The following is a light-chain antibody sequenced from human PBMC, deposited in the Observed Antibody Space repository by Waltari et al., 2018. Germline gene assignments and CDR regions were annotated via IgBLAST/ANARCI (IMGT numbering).Light chain of an antibody. CDR1: SGHSDYA. J-gene: IGLJ2*01. V-gene: IGLV4-69*01. Sequence: QLVLTQSPSASASLGASVKLTCTLSSGHSDYAIAWHQQQPQKAPRYLRRLNSDGSHIKGDGIPDRFSGSSSGAERYLTVSSLHSEDEADYYCQTWATGIRLFGGGTKLTVL. CDR2: LNSDGSH. CDR3: QTWATGIRL.